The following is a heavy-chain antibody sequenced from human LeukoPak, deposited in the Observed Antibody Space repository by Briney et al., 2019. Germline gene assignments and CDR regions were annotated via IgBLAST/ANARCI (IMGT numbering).Heavy chain of an antibody. D-gene: IGHD6-13*01. V-gene: IGHV7-4-1*02. Sequence: GALVKVSCEASGYTFTSYAMNWVRQAPGQGLEWIGWINTNTGNPTYAQGFTGRFVFSLDTSVSTAYVQISSLKAEDTAVYFCARDPRAAAAGKADYWGQGTLVTVSS. CDR2: INTNTGNP. CDR3: ARDPRAAAAGKADY. CDR1: GYTFTSYA. J-gene: IGHJ4*02.